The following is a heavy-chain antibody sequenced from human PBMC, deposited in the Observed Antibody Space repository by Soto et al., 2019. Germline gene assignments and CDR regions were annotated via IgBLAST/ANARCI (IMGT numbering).Heavy chain of an antibody. Sequence: GGSLRLSCAASGFTFSSYWMSWVRQAPGKGLEWVANIKQDGSEKYYVDSVKGRFTISRDNAKNSLYLQMNSLRAEDTAVYYCARERLQGGWYGGNYYYGMDVWGQGTPVTVSS. V-gene: IGHV3-7*05. J-gene: IGHJ6*02. CDR1: GFTFSSYW. CDR3: ARERLQGGWYGGNYYYGMDV. D-gene: IGHD6-19*01. CDR2: IKQDGSEK.